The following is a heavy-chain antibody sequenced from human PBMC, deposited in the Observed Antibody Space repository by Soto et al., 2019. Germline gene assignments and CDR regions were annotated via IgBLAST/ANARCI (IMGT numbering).Heavy chain of an antibody. CDR2: INPNSGGT. V-gene: IGHV1-2*02. D-gene: IGHD7-27*01. Sequence: GASVKVSCKASGYTFTGYYMHWVRQAPGQGLEWMGWINPNSGGTNYAQKFQDRVTMTRDTSISTAYMELSRLRSDDTAVYYCAREPPTGESRSLFDYWGQGTLVTVSS. CDR1: GYTFTGYY. J-gene: IGHJ4*02. CDR3: AREPPTGESRSLFDY.